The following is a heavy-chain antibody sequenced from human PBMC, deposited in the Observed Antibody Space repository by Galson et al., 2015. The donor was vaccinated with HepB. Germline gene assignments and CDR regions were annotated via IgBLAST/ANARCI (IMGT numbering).Heavy chain of an antibody. V-gene: IGHV3-30*02. Sequence: SLRLSCAASGFTFSSYDMHWVRQAPGKGLEWVSFIRYDGSNKYYADSVKGRFIISRDNSKNTLYLQMNSLRAEDTAVYYCAKDPRYYYDSSGYYYFDYWGQGTLVTVSS. CDR2: IRYDGSNK. J-gene: IGHJ4*02. CDR3: AKDPRYYYDSSGYYYFDY. D-gene: IGHD3-22*01. CDR1: GFTFSSYD.